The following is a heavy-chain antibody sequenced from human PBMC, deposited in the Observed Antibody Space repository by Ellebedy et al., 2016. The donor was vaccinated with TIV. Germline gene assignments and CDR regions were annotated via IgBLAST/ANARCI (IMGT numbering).Heavy chain of an antibody. J-gene: IGHJ2*01. CDR1: GFSFSDYP. CDR2: ISGTSITK. V-gene: IGHV3-48*01. CDR3: VRDAAYFDL. Sequence: GESLKISCAVSGFSFSDYPMNWVRQAPGKGLEWVSYISGTSITKYYADSVKGRFTISRDNAKTSLYLQMDSLRAEDTAVYYCVRDAAYFDLWGRGTLVTVSS.